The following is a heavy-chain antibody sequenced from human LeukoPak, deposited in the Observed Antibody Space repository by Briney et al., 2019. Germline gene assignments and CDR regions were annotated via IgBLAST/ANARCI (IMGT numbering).Heavy chain of an antibody. CDR3: ARDAATTAGTYYFDY. CDR2: IYYSGST. V-gene: IGHV4-39*07. Sequence: SETLSLTCTVSGGSISSSSYYWGWIRQPPGKGLEWIGSIYYSGSTNYNPSLKSRVTISVDKSKNQFSLKLSSVTAADTAVYYCARDAATTAGTYYFDYWGQGALVTVSS. CDR1: GGSISSSSYY. J-gene: IGHJ4*02. D-gene: IGHD4-11*01.